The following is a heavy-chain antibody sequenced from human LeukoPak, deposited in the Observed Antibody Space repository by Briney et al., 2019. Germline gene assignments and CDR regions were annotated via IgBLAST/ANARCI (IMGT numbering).Heavy chain of an antibody. CDR2: IYNGETT. V-gene: IGHV3-53*05. CDR1: GFTVRSSY. D-gene: IGHD1-1*01. J-gene: IGHJ4*02. CDR3: AKEVWSTGTTTPFDY. Sequence: GGSLRLSCAASGFTVRSSYMNWVRQAPGKGLEWVSVIYNGETTVYADSVRGRFTISRDNSKNTLYLQMNSLRAEDTAVYYCAKEVWSTGTTTPFDYWGQGTLVTVSS.